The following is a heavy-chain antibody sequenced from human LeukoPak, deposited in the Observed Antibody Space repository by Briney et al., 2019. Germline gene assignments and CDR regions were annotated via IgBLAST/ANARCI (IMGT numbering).Heavy chain of an antibody. D-gene: IGHD1-26*01. CDR2: IYYSGST. V-gene: IGHV4-59*08. J-gene: IGHJ4*02. CDR3: ARQPYMLGAYYFDY. Sequence: SETLSLTCTVSGGSITSYYWSWIRQPPGKGLEWIGYIYYSGSTNYNPSLKSRVTISVGTSKNQFSLKLSSVTAADTAVYYCARQPYMLGAYYFDYWGQGTLVTVSS. CDR1: GGSITSYY.